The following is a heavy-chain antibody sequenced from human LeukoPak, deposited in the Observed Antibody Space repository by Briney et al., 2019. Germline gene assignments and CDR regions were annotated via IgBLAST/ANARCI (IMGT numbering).Heavy chain of an antibody. CDR2: INPSGGST. CDR1: GDTFIRHY. Sequence: ASVKVSCKASGDTFIRHYMHWVRQAPGQGLQWMGIINPSGGSTTYAQKFQGRVTMTSDMSTSTVYMELSSLRSEDTAVYYCATSRRYCSSTSCYGFDYWGQGTLVAVSS. D-gene: IGHD2-2*01. V-gene: IGHV1-46*01. CDR3: ATSRRYCSSTSCYGFDY. J-gene: IGHJ4*02.